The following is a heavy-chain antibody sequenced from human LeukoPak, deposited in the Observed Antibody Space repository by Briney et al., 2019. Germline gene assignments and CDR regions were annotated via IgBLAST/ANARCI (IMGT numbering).Heavy chain of an antibody. CDR1: GFTCSSYS. V-gene: IGHV3-21*01. CDR2: ISSSSSYI. Sequence: GGSLRLXCAASGFTCSSYSMNWVRQARGEGLEWVSSISSSSSYIYYADSVKGLFTITRDNDKNSLYLQKNSLRSEDTAVYYCARDSLDGGATDYWGQGTLVTVSS. D-gene: IGHD1-1*01. J-gene: IGHJ4*02. CDR3: ARDSLDGGATDY.